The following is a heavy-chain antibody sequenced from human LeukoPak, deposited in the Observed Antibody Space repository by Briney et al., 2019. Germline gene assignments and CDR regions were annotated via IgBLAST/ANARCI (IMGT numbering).Heavy chain of an antibody. D-gene: IGHD4-23*01. CDR3: ARHMTTVVTTIYYYYGMDV. CDR2: IYYSGST. V-gene: IGHV4-59*08. CDR1: GGSISSHY. Sequence: SETLSLTCTVSGGSISSHYWSWIRQPPGKGLEWSGYIYYSGSTNYNPSLKSRVTISVDTSKNQFSLKLSSVTAADTAVYYCARHMTTVVTTIYYYYGMDVWGQGTTVTVSS. J-gene: IGHJ6*02.